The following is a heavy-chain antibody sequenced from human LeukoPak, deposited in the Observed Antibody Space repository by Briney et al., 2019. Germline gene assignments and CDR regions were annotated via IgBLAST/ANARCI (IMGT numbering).Heavy chain of an antibody. Sequence: GGSLRLSCAASGFTFSSYAMSWVRQAPGKGLEWVSAISGSGGSTYYADSVKGRFTISRDNSKNTLYLQMNSLRAEDTAVYYCARSRYHDFWSGYYFDYWGQGTLVTVSS. CDR2: ISGSGGST. CDR1: GFTFSSYA. J-gene: IGHJ4*02. V-gene: IGHV3-23*01. D-gene: IGHD3-3*01. CDR3: ARSRYHDFWSGYYFDY.